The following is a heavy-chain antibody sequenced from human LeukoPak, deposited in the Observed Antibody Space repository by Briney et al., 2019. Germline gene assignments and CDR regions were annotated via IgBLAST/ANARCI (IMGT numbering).Heavy chain of an antibody. V-gene: IGHV4-39*01. CDR2: IYHLGRT. CDR3: ARQYANSLGRGH. Sequence: PSETLSLTCDVSGGSMSSTSYYWGWIRQPPGKGLEWIGCIYHLGRTYYNPSLKSRVTISVDTSKNQFSLKLTSVTAADTAIYYCARQYANSLGRGHWGQGTLVTVSS. CDR1: GGSMSSTSYY. J-gene: IGHJ4*02. D-gene: IGHD2-2*01.